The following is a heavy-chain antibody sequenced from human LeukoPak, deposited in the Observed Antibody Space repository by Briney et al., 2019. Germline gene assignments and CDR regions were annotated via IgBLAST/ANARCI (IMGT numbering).Heavy chain of an antibody. V-gene: IGHV3-48*02. CDR3: ARDAYDSSGYYYFDY. CDR1: GFTFSTYD. Sequence: GGSLRLSCAASGFTFSTYDMNWVRQAPGKGLEWISYITGSSSTIYYADSVKGRFTISRDNAKNSLYLHMNSLRDEDKAVYYCARDAYDSSGYYYFDYWGQGTLVTVSS. D-gene: IGHD3-22*01. CDR2: ITGSSSTI. J-gene: IGHJ4*02.